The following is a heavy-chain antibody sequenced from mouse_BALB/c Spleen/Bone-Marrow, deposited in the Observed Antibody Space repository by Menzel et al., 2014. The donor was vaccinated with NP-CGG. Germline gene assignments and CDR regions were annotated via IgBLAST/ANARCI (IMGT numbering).Heavy chain of an antibody. V-gene: IGHV1-7*01. J-gene: IGHJ4*01. CDR2: INPSTGYT. CDR3: AINYDYDGGCYAMDY. D-gene: IGHD2-4*01. CDR1: GYNFISYW. Sequence: QVHVKQSGAELAKPGASVKMSCKASGYNFISYWMHWVKQRPGQGLEWIGYINPSTGYTEYNQKFKDKATLTADKSSSKAYMQLSSLTSEDSAVYYCAINYDYDGGCYAMDYWGQGTSVTVSS.